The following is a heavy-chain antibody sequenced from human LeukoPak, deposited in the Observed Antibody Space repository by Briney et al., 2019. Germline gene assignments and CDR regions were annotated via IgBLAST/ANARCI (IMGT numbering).Heavy chain of an antibody. CDR3: AREGQLGLDN. Sequence: ASVKVSCKASGHTLTVHYIHWVRQGPGQGLEWLGWITLHSGDTHYAQKYQGRLTMTSDTSISTGYMELSRLQFDDTAVYYCAREGQLGLDNWGQGTLVTISS. D-gene: IGHD1-1*01. V-gene: IGHV1-2*02. J-gene: IGHJ1*01. CDR1: GHTLTVHY. CDR2: ITLHSGDT.